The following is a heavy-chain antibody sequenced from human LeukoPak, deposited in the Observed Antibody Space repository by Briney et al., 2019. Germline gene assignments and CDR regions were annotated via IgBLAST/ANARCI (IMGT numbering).Heavy chain of an antibody. CDR1: GFTFSSYA. V-gene: IGHV3-23*01. D-gene: IGHD1-26*01. J-gene: IGHJ6*03. CDR2: ISGSGGST. Sequence: GGSLRLSCAASGFTFSSYAMSWVRQAPGKGLEWVSAISGSGGSTYYAHSVKGRFTISRDNSKNTLYLQMNSLRAEDTAVYYCARESSGSRRVNNYYYMDVWGKGTTVTVSS. CDR3: ARESSGSRRVNNYYYMDV.